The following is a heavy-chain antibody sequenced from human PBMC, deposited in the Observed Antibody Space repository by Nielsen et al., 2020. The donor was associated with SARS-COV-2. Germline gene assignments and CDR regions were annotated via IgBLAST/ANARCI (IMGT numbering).Heavy chain of an antibody. CDR1: GGSFSGYY. D-gene: IGHD3-16*01. CDR3: ARGLGRERGY. V-gene: IGHV4-34*01. J-gene: IGHJ4*02. Sequence: SQTLSLTCAAYGGSFSGYYWSWIRQPPGKGLEWIGEINHSGSTNYNPSLKSRVTISVDTSKNQFSLKLSSVTAADTAVYYCARGLGRERGYWGQGTLVTVSS. CDR2: INHSGST.